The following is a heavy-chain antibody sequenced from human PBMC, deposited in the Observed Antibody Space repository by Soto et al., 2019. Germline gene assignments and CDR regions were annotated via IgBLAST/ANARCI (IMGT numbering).Heavy chain of an antibody. D-gene: IGHD3-22*01. Sequence: ASVKVSCKVSGYTLTELSMHWVRQAPGKGLEWMGGFDPEDGETIYAQKFQGRVTMPEDTSTDTAYMELSSLRSEDTAVYYCATDSHYDSSGQPCAQGTLLTVSS. CDR3: ATDSHYDSSGQP. V-gene: IGHV1-24*01. J-gene: IGHJ5*02. CDR1: GYTLTELS. CDR2: FDPEDGET.